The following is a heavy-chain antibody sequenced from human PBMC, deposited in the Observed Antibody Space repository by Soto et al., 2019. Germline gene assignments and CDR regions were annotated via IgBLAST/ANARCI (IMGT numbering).Heavy chain of an antibody. V-gene: IGHV1-18*01. CDR2: ISAYNGNT. D-gene: IGHD2-15*01. Sequence: ASVKVSCKASGYTFTSYGISWVRQAPGQGLEWMGWISAYNGNTNYAQKLQGRVTMTTDTSTSTAYMELRSLRSDDTAVYYCASADSVGPFGALDIWGQGTMVTVSS. CDR1: GYTFTSYG. CDR3: ASADSVGPFGALDI. J-gene: IGHJ3*02.